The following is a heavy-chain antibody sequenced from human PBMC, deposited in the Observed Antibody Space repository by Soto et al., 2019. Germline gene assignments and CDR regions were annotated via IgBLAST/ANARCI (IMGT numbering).Heavy chain of an antibody. V-gene: IGHV3-7*03. CDR3: ASRGAAGIHFPS. J-gene: IGHJ5*02. Sequence: QPVGSLRLSCAASGFTFIDYWMSCVRHAPGKGLEWVGSVNQDGSGGYYVDSLKGRFTISRDNAKNSLFLQMHNLRAEDTAVYYCASRGAAGIHFPSWGQAALVNVS. D-gene: IGHD5-12*01. CDR2: VNQDGSGG. CDR1: GFTFIDYW.